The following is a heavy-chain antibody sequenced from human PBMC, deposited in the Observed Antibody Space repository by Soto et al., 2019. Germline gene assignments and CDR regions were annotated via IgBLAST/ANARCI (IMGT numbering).Heavy chain of an antibody. D-gene: IGHD2-2*01. CDR3: ARDQFAPGIVVVPAAGNWFDP. CDR1: GGTFSSYA. Sequence: QVQLVQSGAEVKKPGSSVKVSCKASGGTFSSYAISWVRQAPGQGLEWMGGIIPIFGTANYAQKFQGRVTITADESTSTAYMELSSLRSEDTAVYYCARDQFAPGIVVVPAAGNWFDPWGQGTLVTVSS. J-gene: IGHJ5*02. V-gene: IGHV1-69*01. CDR2: IIPIFGTA.